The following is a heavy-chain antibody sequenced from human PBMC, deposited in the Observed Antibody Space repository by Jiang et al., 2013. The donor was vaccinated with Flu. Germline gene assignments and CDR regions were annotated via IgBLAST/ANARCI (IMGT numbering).Heavy chain of an antibody. CDR3: ARNWLLWFGTPGGYFQH. CDR2: INTNTGNP. J-gene: IGHJ1*01. V-gene: IGHV7-4-1*02. Sequence: SVKVSCKASGYTFTSYAMNWVRQAPGQGLEWMGWINTNTGNPTYAQGFTGRFVFSLDTSVSTAYLQISSLKAEDTAVYYCARNWLLWFGTPGGYFQHWGQGTLVTVSS. D-gene: IGHD3-10*01. CDR1: GYTFTSYA.